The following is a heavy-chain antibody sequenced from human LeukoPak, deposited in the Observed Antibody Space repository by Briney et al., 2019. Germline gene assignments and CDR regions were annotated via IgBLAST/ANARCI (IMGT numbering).Heavy chain of an antibody. CDR2: ISSSGSTI. CDR1: GFTFSDYY. CDR3: AKGGTRGTYYFDY. V-gene: IGHV3-11*04. D-gene: IGHD1-1*01. J-gene: IGHJ4*02. Sequence: GGSLRLSCAASGFTFSDYYMSWIRQAPGKGLEWVSYISSSGSTIYYADSVKGRFTISRDNVKNSLYLQMNSLRAEDTAVYYCAKGGTRGTYYFDYWGQGALVTVSS.